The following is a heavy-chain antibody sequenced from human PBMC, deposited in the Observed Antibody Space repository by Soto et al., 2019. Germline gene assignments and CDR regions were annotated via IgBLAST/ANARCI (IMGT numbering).Heavy chain of an antibody. V-gene: IGHV3-33*01. Sequence: PVGSLRLSCAASGFIFSSFGMHWVRQAPGKGLEWVAHIWYDGSNTYYADSVKGRFTISRDNAKNSLYLQMNSLRAEDTAVYYCARDPTDIVATLPLFDPWGQGTLVTVSS. J-gene: IGHJ5*02. CDR3: ARDPTDIVATLPLFDP. D-gene: IGHD5-12*01. CDR1: GFIFSSFG. CDR2: IWYDGSNT.